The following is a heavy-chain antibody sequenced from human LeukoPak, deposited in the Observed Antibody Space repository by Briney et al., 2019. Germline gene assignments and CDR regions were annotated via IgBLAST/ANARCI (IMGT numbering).Heavy chain of an antibody. CDR1: GFTFSSYA. CDR3: ARLGYSSGWHGTQRDY. D-gene: IGHD6-25*01. CDR2: IYTGSST. Sequence: PGGSLRLSCAASGFTFSSYAMSWVRQAPGKGLEWVSGIYTGSSTFYADSVKGRFSISRDIPKNRLYLVMNSLRVEDTAVYFCARLGYSSGWHGTQRDYWGQGVRVTVSS. J-gene: IGHJ4*02. V-gene: IGHV3-66*04.